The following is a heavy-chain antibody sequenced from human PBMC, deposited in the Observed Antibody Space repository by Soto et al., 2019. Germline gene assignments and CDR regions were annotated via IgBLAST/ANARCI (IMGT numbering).Heavy chain of an antibody. D-gene: IGHD3-10*01. Sequence: GGSLRLSCAASGFTFSSYAMSWVRQAPGKGLEWVSGINWNGGSTGYADSVKGRFTISRDNAKNSLYLQMNSLRAEDTALYYCARVAGTMVRWGMDVWGQGTTVTVSS. CDR3: ARVAGTMVRWGMDV. CDR1: GFTFSSYA. J-gene: IGHJ6*02. V-gene: IGHV3-20*04. CDR2: INWNGGST.